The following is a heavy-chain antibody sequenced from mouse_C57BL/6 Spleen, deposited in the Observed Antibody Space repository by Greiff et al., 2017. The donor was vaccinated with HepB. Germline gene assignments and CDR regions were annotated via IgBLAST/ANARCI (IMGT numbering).Heavy chain of an antibody. D-gene: IGHD1-1*01. Sequence: QVQLQQPGAELVRPGTSVKLSCKASGYTFTSYWMHWVKQRPGQGLEWIGVIYPSDSYTNYNQTLKGKATFTVDTSSSPAYMQLSSLTSEDSAVYYCARPPFTTVVYWYFDVWGTGTTVTVSS. CDR2: IYPSDSYT. CDR1: GYTFTSYW. CDR3: ARPPFTTVVYWYFDV. J-gene: IGHJ1*03. V-gene: IGHV1-59*01.